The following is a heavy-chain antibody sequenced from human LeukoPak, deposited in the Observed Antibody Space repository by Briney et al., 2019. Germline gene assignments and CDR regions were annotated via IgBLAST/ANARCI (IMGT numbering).Heavy chain of an antibody. J-gene: IGHJ3*02. CDR1: GYTFTDYY. V-gene: IGHV1-69-2*01. CDR2: VDPEDGET. D-gene: IGHD3-16*01. CDR3: AMGAAGDAFDI. Sequence: ASVKVSCKASGYTFTDYYMHWVQQAPGKGLEWMGRVDPEDGETIYAEKFQGRVTITADTSTDTAYMELSSLRSEDTAVYYCAMGAAGDAFDIWGQGTMVTVSS.